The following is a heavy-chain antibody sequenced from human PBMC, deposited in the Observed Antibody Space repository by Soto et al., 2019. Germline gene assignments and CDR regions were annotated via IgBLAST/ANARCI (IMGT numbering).Heavy chain of an antibody. CDR2: INAGNGNT. Sequence: QVPLVQSGAEVKKPGASVKVSCKASGYTFTSYAMHWVRQAPGQRLEWMGWINAGNGNTKYSQKFQGRVTITRDTSASTAYMELSSLRSEDTAVYYCARDSLYYYYMDVWGKGTTVTVSS. V-gene: IGHV1-3*01. CDR3: ARDSLYYYYMDV. CDR1: GYTFTSYA. J-gene: IGHJ6*03.